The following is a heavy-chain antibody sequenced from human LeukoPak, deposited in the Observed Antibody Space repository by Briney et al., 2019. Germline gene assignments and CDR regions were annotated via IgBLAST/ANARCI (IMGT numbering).Heavy chain of an antibody. Sequence: GASVKVSCKASGYTFTSYAMNWVRQAPGQGLEWMGWINTNTGNPTYAQGFTGRFVFSLDTSVSTAYLQISSLKAEDTAVYYCAREAYGSDPYYYYYYMDVWGKGTTVTVSS. D-gene: IGHD3-16*01. CDR1: GYTFTSYA. V-gene: IGHV7-4-1*02. CDR2: INTNTGNP. CDR3: AREAYGSDPYYYYYYMDV. J-gene: IGHJ6*03.